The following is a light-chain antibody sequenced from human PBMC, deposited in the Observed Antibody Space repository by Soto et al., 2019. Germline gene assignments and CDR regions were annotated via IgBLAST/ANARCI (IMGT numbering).Light chain of an antibody. CDR2: DVT. J-gene: IGLJ1*01. Sequence: QSALTQPRSVSGSPGQPVTISCTGTSSDVGRYNYVSWYQQHPGKAPKLIIYDVTKRPSGVPDRFTGSKSGNTASLTISGLQAEDEVDYYCCSYAGGYIFVFGTGTKVTVL. CDR1: SSDVGRYNY. CDR3: CSYAGGYIFV. V-gene: IGLV2-11*01.